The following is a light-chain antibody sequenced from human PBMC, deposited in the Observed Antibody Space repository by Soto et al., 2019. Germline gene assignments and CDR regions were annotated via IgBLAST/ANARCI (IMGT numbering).Light chain of an antibody. Sequence: QSALTQPASVSGSPGQSITISCTGTSSDVGGYIYVSWYQQHPGKAPKLMIYDVSNRPSGVSNRFSGSKSGNTASLTISGLQAEDEADYYCSSYTSTNTLMFGGGTKLTVL. V-gene: IGLV2-14*01. CDR3: SSYTSTNTLM. CDR2: DVS. CDR1: SSDVGGYIY. J-gene: IGLJ3*02.